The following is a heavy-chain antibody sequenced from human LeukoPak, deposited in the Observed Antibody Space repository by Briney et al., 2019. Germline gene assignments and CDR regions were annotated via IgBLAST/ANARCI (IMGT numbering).Heavy chain of an antibody. CDR1: GFTVSSNY. CDR2: IYSGGST. V-gene: IGHV3-66*02. Sequence: PGGSLRLSCAASGFTVSSNYMSWVRQAPGKGLEWVSVIYSGGSTYYADSVKGRFTISRDNSKNTLYLQMNSLRAEDTAVYYCASSNCSSTSCYLDWFDPWGQGTLVTVSS. D-gene: IGHD2-2*01. CDR3: ASSNCSSTSCYLDWFDP. J-gene: IGHJ5*02.